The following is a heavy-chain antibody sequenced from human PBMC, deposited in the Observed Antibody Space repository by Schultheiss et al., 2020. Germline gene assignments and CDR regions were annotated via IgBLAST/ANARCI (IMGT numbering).Heavy chain of an antibody. D-gene: IGHD3-9*01. J-gene: IGHJ4*02. Sequence: SVKVSCKASGGTFSSYAISWVRQAPGQGLEWMGGIIPIFGTANYAQKFQGRVTITADKSTSTAYMELSSLRSEDTAVYYCTTDLGDYDIPCWGQGTLVTVSS. CDR1: GGTFSSYA. CDR2: IIPIFGTA. CDR3: TTDLGDYDIPC. V-gene: IGHV1-69*06.